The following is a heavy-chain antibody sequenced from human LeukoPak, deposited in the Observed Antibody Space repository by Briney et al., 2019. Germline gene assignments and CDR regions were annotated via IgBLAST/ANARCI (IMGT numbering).Heavy chain of an antibody. CDR1: GYSFTSYW. V-gene: IGHV5-51*01. J-gene: IGHJ4*02. D-gene: IGHD5-18*01. Sequence: GESLKISCQGSGYSFTSYWIGWVRQMPGKGLEWMGIIYPGDSDTRYSPSFQGQVTISADKSISTAYLQWSSLKASDTAMYYCCLDTAMVSFDYWGQGTLVTVSS. CDR3: CLDTAMVSFDY. CDR2: IYPGDSDT.